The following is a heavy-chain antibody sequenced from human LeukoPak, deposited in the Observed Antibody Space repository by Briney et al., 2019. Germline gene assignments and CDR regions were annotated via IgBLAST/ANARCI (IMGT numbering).Heavy chain of an antibody. V-gene: IGHV1-69*13. CDR1: GGTFSSYA. D-gene: IGHD3-22*01. J-gene: IGHJ4*02. CDR3: ARNEDSSGQSFDY. CDR2: IIPIFGTA. Sequence: SVKVSCKASGGTFSSYAISWVRQAPGQGLEWMGEIIPIFGTANYAQKFQGRVTITADESTSTAYMELSSLRSEDTAVYYCARNEDSSGQSFDYWGQGTLVTVSS.